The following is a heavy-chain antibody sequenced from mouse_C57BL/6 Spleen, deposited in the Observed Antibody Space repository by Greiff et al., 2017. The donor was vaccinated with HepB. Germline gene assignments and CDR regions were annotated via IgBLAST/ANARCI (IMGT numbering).Heavy chain of an antibody. CDR1: GYTFTSYW. Sequence: QVHVKQPGAELVRPGSSVKLSCKASGYTFTSYWMHWVKQRPIQGLEWIGNIDPSDSETHYNQKFKDKATLTVVKSSSTAYMQLSSLTSEDSAVYYCARYGSDAMDYWGQGTSVTVSS. D-gene: IGHD1-1*01. CDR2: IDPSDSET. J-gene: IGHJ4*01. CDR3: ARYGSDAMDY. V-gene: IGHV1-52*01.